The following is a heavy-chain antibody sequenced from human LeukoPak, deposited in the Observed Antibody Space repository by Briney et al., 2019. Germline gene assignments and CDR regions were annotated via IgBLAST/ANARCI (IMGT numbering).Heavy chain of an antibody. CDR2: ISSSSSTI. CDR1: GFTFSSQS. Sequence: GGSLRLSCAGSGFTFSSQSMNWVRQAPGKGLEWVSYISSSSSTIYYADSVKGRFAISRDDAKNSLYLQMNSLRAEDTAVYYCARGYYANYFDYWGQGTLVTVSS. CDR3: ARGYYANYFDY. D-gene: IGHD1-26*01. J-gene: IGHJ4*02. V-gene: IGHV3-48*01.